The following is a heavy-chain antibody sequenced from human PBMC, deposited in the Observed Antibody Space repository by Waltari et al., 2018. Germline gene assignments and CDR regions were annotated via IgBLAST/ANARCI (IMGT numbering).Heavy chain of an antibody. V-gene: IGHV3-15*01. CDR1: GFSFSDAW. Sequence: EVVLAESGGGLVKPGGSLRLSCAASGFSFSDAWMSGVRQIPGKVRACLGRIMRKENGGPTEYSAAVKDRFVISRDDSEKMLFLEMTNRKIEDTGVYYCVTPPSFAAHGGFDYWGQGALVTVSS. CDR2: IMRKENGGPT. J-gene: IGHJ4*02. D-gene: IGHD6-25*01. CDR3: VTPPSFAAHGGFDY.